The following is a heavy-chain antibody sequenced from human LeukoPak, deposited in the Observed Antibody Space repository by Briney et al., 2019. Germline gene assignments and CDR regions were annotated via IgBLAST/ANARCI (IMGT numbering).Heavy chain of an antibody. CDR2: ISSSSYI. J-gene: IGHJ6*02. Sequence: GGSLRLSCAASGFTFSSYSMNWVRQAPGKGLEWVSSISSSSYIYYADSVKGRFTISRDNAKNSLYLQMNSLRAEDTAVYYCARAGCSSTSCYHYYYYYGMDVWGQGTTVTVSS. CDR1: GFTFSSYS. CDR3: ARAGCSSTSCYHYYYYYGMDV. D-gene: IGHD2-2*01. V-gene: IGHV3-21*01.